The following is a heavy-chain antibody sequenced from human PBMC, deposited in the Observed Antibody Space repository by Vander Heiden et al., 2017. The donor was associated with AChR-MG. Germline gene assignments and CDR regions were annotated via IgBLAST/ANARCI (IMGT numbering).Heavy chain of an antibody. J-gene: IGHJ4*02. V-gene: IGHV3-9*01. CDR3: AKDTQNDYYGSGEFDY. CDR2: ISWNSGSI. CDR1: GFTFDDYA. Sequence: EVQLVESGGGLVQPGRSLRLSCAASGFTFDDYAMHWVRQAPGKGLEWVSGISWNSGSIGYADSVKGRFTISRDNAKNSLYLQMNSLRAEDTALYYCAKDTQNDYYGSGEFDYWGQGTLVTLSS. D-gene: IGHD3-10*01.